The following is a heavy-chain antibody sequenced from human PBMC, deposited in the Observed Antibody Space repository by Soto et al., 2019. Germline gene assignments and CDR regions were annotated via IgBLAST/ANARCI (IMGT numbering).Heavy chain of an antibody. CDR2: ISAYNGNT. CDR3: ARQESPIQLWPDFDY. D-gene: IGHD5-18*01. V-gene: IGHV1-18*01. J-gene: IGHJ4*02. Sequence: ASVKVSCKASGYTFTSYGISWVRQAPGQGLEWMGWISAYNGNTNYAQKLQGRVTMTTDTSTSTAYMELRSLRSDDTAVYYCARQESPIQLWPDFDYWGQGTLVTVSS. CDR1: GYTFTSYG.